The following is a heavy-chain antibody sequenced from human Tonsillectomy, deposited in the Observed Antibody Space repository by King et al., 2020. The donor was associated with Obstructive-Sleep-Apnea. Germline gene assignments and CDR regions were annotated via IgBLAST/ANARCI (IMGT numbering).Heavy chain of an antibody. CDR1: GGSFSGYY. Sequence: VQLQQWGAGLLKPSETLSLTCAVYGGSFSGYYWSWIRQPPGKGLEWIGEINHSGSTNYNPSLKSRVTISVDTSKNQFSLKLSSVTAAEPAVDYCASPVTGGDYRYFSGDYWGQGTLVTVSS. CDR3: ASPVTGGDYRYFSGDY. V-gene: IGHV4-34*01. J-gene: IGHJ4*02. CDR2: INHSGST. D-gene: IGHD4-17*01.